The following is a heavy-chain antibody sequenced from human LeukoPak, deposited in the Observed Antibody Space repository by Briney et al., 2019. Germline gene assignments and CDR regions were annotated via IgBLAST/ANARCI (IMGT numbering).Heavy chain of an antibody. J-gene: IGHJ4*02. Sequence: GGSLRLSCAASGLTFTNYGMHWVRQAPGKGLEWVAVVWYDGSIKYYADSVKGRFTISRDNSKNTLYLQMNSLRAEDTAVYYCARAYYYDTSATPDYWGQGTLVTVSS. CDR1: GLTFTNYG. CDR2: VWYDGSIK. CDR3: ARAYYYDTSATPDY. D-gene: IGHD3-22*01. V-gene: IGHV3-33*01.